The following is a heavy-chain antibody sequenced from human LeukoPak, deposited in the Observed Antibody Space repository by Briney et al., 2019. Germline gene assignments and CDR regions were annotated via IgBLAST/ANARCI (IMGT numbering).Heavy chain of an antibody. V-gene: IGHV3-74*01. CDR1: GFTFSNYW. Sequence: GGSLRLSCAASGFTFSNYWMHWVRQAPGKGLVWVSRINSDGSSTSYADSVKGRFTISRDHAKNTLYLQMNSLRAEDTAVYYCARVRSSGWSYFDYWGQGTLVSVCS. J-gene: IGHJ4*02. D-gene: IGHD6-19*01. CDR2: INSDGSST. CDR3: ARVRSSGWSYFDY.